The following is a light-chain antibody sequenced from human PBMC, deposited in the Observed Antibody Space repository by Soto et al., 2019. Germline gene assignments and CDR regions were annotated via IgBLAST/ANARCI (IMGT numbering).Light chain of an antibody. CDR3: QQSYSTPFT. Sequence: DIQMTQSPSSLSASVGDRVTITCRASQSISSYLNWYQQKPGKAPKLLIYAASSLQSGVPSRFSGRGSGTDFTLTISSLQPEDFATYYCQQSYSTPFTFGPGTKGDI. CDR2: AAS. V-gene: IGKV1-39*01. CDR1: QSISSY. J-gene: IGKJ3*01.